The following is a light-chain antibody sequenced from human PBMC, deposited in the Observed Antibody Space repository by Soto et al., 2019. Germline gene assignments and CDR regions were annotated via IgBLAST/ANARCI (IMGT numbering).Light chain of an antibody. J-gene: IGLJ1*01. CDR3: SSYAGSDVFV. CDR2: DVY. V-gene: IGLV2-11*01. Sequence: QSALTQPRSVSGSPGQSVTISCTGTSSNVGGYNYVSWYQHHPGKAPKLVIYDVYNRPSGVPDRFSGSKSGNTASLTVSGLQAEDEADYYCSSYAGSDVFVFGTGTKVTVL. CDR1: SSNVGGYNY.